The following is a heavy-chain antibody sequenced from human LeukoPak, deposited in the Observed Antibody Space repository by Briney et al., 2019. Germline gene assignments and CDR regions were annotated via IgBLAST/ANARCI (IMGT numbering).Heavy chain of an antibody. CDR2: ISYDGSNK. V-gene: IGHV3-30*04. J-gene: IGHJ4*02. CDR1: GFTFSSYA. Sequence: GGSLRLSCVASGFTFSSYAMHWVRQAPGKGLEWVAVISYDGSNKYYADSVKGRFTISRDNSKNTLYLQMNSLRAEDTAVKYCARVSFEYCSGGSCLYFAYWGQGTLATVSS. CDR3: ARVSFEYCSGGSCLYFAY. D-gene: IGHD2-15*01.